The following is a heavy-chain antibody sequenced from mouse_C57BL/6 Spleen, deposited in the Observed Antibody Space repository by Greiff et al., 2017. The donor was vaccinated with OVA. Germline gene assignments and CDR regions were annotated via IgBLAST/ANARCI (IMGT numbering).Heavy chain of an antibody. CDR3: ARLYYDYDGTSD. Sequence: VQLQQPGAELVRPGTSVTLSCKASGYTFTSYWLHWVKQRPGQGLAWIGVIDPSDSYTNYNQKFKGKATLTVDTSSSTAYMQLSSLTSEDSAVYYCARLYYDYDGTSDWGQGTTLTVSS. D-gene: IGHD2-4*01. CDR1: GYTFTSYW. CDR2: IDPSDSYT. V-gene: IGHV1-59*01. J-gene: IGHJ2*01.